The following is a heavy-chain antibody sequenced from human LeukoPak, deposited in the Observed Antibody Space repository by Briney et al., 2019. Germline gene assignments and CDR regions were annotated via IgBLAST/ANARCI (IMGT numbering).Heavy chain of an antibody. CDR3: VRGRGSYGWFDP. V-gene: IGHV3-74*01. CDR2: ISGDGTAR. Sequence: GGSLRLSCAVSGFTSSSYWMHWVRQVPGKGLVWVSRISGDGTARNYADSVKGRFTISRDDAKNTVDLQMNSLRGEDTAVYYCVRGRGSYGWFDPWGQGTLVTVSS. D-gene: IGHD3-10*01. J-gene: IGHJ5*02. CDR1: GFTSSSYW.